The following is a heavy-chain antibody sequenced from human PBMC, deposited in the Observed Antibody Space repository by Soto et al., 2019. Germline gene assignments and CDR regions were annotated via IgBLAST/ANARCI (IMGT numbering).Heavy chain of an antibody. CDR2: IYYSGST. CDR3: ARTYYYDSSGYYPRAKYYFDY. Sequence: SSETLSLTCTVSGGSISSSSYYWGWIRQPPGKGLEWIGSIYYSGSTYYNPSLKSRVTISVDTSKNQFSLKLSSVTAADTAVYYCARTYYYDSSGYYPRAKYYFDYWGQGTLVTVSS. CDR1: GGSISSSSYY. D-gene: IGHD3-22*01. V-gene: IGHV4-39*01. J-gene: IGHJ4*02.